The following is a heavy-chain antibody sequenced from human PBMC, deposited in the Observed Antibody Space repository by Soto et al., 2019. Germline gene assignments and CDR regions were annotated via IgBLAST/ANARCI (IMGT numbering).Heavy chain of an antibody. J-gene: IGHJ4*02. CDR2: FFIGGNT. D-gene: IGHD3-10*01. V-gene: IGHV4-39*01. Sequence: SETLSLTCTVSGGSITGGSISSTTYYWGWMGQPPGKGLEWIASFFIGGNTYYNPSLKSRVTTSVDTSKNQFSLKLSSVTAADTAVYFCASCPGLDLDAYYWGQG. CDR1: GGSITGGSISSTTYY. CDR3: ASCPGLDLDAYY.